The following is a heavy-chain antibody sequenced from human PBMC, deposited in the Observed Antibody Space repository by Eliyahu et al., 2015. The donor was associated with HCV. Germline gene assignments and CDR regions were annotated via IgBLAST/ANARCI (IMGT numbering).Heavy chain of an antibody. D-gene: IGHD2-15*01. CDR2: XYHSGST. CDR1: GYSIXSGYY. CDR3: ARDFRDCSGGSCEDGFDY. V-gene: IGHV4-38-2*02. Sequence: QVQLQESGPGLVKPSETLSLTCTVXGYSIXSGYYWGWIRQPPGKGLEWIGSXYHSGSTYYNPSLKSRVTISVDTSKNQFSLKLSSVTAADTAVYYCARDFRDCSGGSCEDGFDYWGQGTLVTVSS. J-gene: IGHJ4*02.